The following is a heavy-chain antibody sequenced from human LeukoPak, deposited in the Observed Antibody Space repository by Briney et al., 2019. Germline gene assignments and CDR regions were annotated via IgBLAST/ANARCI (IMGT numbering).Heavy chain of an antibody. CDR3: AREVPYDSSRYYQPFDY. CDR1: GYTFTSYG. D-gene: IGHD3-22*01. J-gene: IGHJ4*02. CDR2: VSAYNGNT. Sequence: ASVKVSCKASGYTFTSYGISWVRQAPGQGLEWMGWVSAYNGNTNYAQKLQGRVTMTTDTSTSTAYMELRSLRSDDTAVYYCAREVPYDSSRYYQPFDYWGQGTLVTVSS. V-gene: IGHV1-18*01.